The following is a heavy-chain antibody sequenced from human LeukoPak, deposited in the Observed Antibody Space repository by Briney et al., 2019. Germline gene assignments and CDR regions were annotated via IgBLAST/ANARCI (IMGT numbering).Heavy chain of an antibody. D-gene: IGHD3-10*01. CDR2: LSPGGST. V-gene: IGHV4-4*07. J-gene: IGHJ3*01. CDR3: ARAKDYSSRNLAFDV. CDR1: GGSVTNSY. Sequence: SETLSLTCAVLGGSVTNSYWSWIRQPAGQGLEWLGRLSPGGSTNYNPSLKSRVTVSIDTSENQVSLKLSSVTAADTAVYYCARAKDYSSRNLAFDVWGQGAKVAVSS.